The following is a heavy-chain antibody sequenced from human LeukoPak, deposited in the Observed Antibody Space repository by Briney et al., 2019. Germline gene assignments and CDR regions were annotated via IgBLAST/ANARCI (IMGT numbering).Heavy chain of an antibody. D-gene: IGHD6-6*01. J-gene: IGHJ3*02. V-gene: IGHV4-59*01. CDR2: IYYSGST. Sequence: SETLSLTCTVSGGSISSYYWSWIRQPPGKGLDWIGYIYYSGSTNYNPSLKSRVTISVDTSKNQFSLKLSSVTAADTAVYYCARDMGSSDDAFDIWGQGTMVTVSS. CDR3: ARDMGSSDDAFDI. CDR1: GGSISSYY.